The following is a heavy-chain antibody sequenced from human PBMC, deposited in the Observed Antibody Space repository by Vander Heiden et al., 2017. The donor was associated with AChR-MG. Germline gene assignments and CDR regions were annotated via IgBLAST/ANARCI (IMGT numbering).Heavy chain of an antibody. V-gene: IGHV1-2*04. CDR1: GYTFTGYY. Sequence: QVQLVQSGAEVKKPGASVKVSCKASGYTFTGYYMHWVRQAPGRGLEWMGWINPNSGGTNYAQKFQGWVTMTRDTSISTAYMELSRLRADDTAVYYCARCDEFGSRGGFDYWGQGTLVTVSS. J-gene: IGHJ4*02. CDR2: INPNSGGT. D-gene: IGHD3-16*01. CDR3: ARCDEFGSRGGFDY.